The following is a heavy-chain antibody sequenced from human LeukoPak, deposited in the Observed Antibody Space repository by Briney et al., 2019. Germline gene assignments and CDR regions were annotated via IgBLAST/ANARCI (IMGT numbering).Heavy chain of an antibody. CDR1: GYTFTSYA. D-gene: IGHD5-24*01. CDR3: ARDLRDGYTRNYYNYYGMDA. J-gene: IGHJ6*02. Sequence: ASVKVSCKASGYTFTSYAMHWVRQAPGQRLEWMGWINAGNGNTKYSQKFQGRVTITRDTSASTAYMELSSLRSEDTAVYYCARDLRDGYTRNYYNYYGMDAWAQGPTVTVSS. V-gene: IGHV1-3*01. CDR2: INAGNGNT.